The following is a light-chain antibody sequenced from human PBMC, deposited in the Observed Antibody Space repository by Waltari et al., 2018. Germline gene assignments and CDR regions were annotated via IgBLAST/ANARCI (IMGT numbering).Light chain of an antibody. CDR2: TAS. Sequence: DIHMTQSPSSLSASVGDRVTIPCRASQGISNYLAWYQQKPGKVPKLLIYTASTLQSGVPSRFSGSGSGTDFTLTISSLQPEDVAIYYCQKYNSAPPWTFGQGTKVEIK. CDR1: QGISNY. J-gene: IGKJ1*01. V-gene: IGKV1-27*01. CDR3: QKYNSAPPWT.